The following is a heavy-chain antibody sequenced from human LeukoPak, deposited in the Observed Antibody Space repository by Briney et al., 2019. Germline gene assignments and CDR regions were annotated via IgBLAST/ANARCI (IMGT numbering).Heavy chain of an antibody. CDR2: MSPNSGIT. J-gene: IGHJ4*02. CDR3: VRTPPNWGADD. CDR1: GYTFTSYD. D-gene: IGHD7-27*01. V-gene: IGHV1-8*01. Sequence: ASVKVSCKASGYTFTSYDINWVRQATGQGLEWMGWMSPNSGITGYAQKFQGRVTMTRNTAISTAYMELSSLRSEDTAVYYCVRTPPNWGADDWGQGTLVTVSS.